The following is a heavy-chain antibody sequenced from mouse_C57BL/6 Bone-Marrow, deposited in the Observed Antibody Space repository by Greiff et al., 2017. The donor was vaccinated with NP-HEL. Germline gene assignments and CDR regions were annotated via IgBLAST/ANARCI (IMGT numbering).Heavy chain of an antibody. CDR2: ISDGGSYT. CDR1: GFTFSSYA. CDR3: ARPLYDDDRAWFAY. J-gene: IGHJ3*01. Sequence: EVMLVESGGGLVKPGGSLKLSCAASGFTFSSYAMSWVRQTPEKRLEWVATISDGGSYTYYPDNVKGRFTISRDNSKNNLYLQMSHLKSEDTAMDYCARPLYDDDRAWFAYWGQGTLVTVSA. D-gene: IGHD2-4*01. V-gene: IGHV5-4*03.